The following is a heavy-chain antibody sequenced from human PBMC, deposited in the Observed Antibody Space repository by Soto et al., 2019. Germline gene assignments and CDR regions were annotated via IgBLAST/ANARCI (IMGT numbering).Heavy chain of an antibody. J-gene: IGHJ4*02. D-gene: IGHD3-16*02. Sequence: QVQLQQWGAGLLKPSETLSLTCAVYGGSFSGYYWSWIRQPPGKGLEWIGEINHSGSTNYNPSLKSRVTISVDTSKHQFSLKLSSVTAADTAVYYCARGPGYDYVWGSYRSGFDYWGQGTLVTVSS. CDR2: INHSGST. CDR1: GGSFSGYY. CDR3: ARGPGYDYVWGSYRSGFDY. V-gene: IGHV4-34*01.